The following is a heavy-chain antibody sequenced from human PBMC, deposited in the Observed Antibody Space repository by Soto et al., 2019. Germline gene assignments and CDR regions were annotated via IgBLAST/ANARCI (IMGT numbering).Heavy chain of an antibody. CDR1: GYTFTSYG. CDR3: ARLLGYYDSSGSHPAYFDY. J-gene: IGHJ4*02. V-gene: IGHV1-18*01. CDR2: ISAYNGNT. D-gene: IGHD3-22*01. Sequence: ASVKVSCKASGYTFTSYGIGWVQQAPGQGLEWMGWISAYNGNTNYAQKLQGRVTMTTDTSTSTAYMELRSLRSDDTAVYYCARLLGYYDSSGSHPAYFDYWGQGTLVTVSS.